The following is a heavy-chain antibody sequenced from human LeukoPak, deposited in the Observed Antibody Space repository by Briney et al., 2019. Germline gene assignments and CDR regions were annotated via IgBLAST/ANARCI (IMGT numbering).Heavy chain of an antibody. D-gene: IGHD3-10*01. CDR1: GFTFSSYA. V-gene: IGHV3-23*01. Sequence: GGSLRLSCAASGFTFSSYAMSWVRQAPGKGLEWVSAISGSGGSTYYADSVKGRFTISRDNSKNTLYLQMNSLRAEDTALYYCAKDFDGSGSYYILDYWGQGTLVTVSS. CDR3: AKDFDGSGSYYILDY. J-gene: IGHJ4*02. CDR2: ISGSGGST.